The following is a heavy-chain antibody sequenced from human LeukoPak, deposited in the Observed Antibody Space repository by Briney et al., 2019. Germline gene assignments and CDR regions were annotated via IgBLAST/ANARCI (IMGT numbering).Heavy chain of an antibody. J-gene: IGHJ6*03. Sequence: PGGSLRLSCAASGFTFSSYGMHWVRQAPGKGLEWVAFIRYDGSNKYYADSVKGRFTISRDNSKNTLYLQMNSLRAEDTAVYYCARTYDFWSGYYYMDVWGKGTTVTVSS. CDR1: GFTFSSYG. V-gene: IGHV3-30*02. D-gene: IGHD3-3*01. CDR3: ARTYDFWSGYYYMDV. CDR2: IRYDGSNK.